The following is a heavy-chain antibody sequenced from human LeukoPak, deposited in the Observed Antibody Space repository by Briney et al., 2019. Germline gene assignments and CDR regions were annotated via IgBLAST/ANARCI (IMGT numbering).Heavy chain of an antibody. CDR2: ISSSSSYK. Sequence: PGGSLRLSCAASGFTFSSYSMNWVRQAPGKGLEWVSSISSSSSYKYYADSVKGRFTISRDNAKNSLYQQMNSLRAEDTAVYYCARDLYYDSSGLVAVWGKGTTVTVSS. D-gene: IGHD3-22*01. CDR1: GFTFSSYS. J-gene: IGHJ6*04. CDR3: ARDLYYDSSGLVAV. V-gene: IGHV3-21*01.